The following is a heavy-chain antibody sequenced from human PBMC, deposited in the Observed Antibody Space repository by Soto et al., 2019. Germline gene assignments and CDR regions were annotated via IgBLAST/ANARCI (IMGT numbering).Heavy chain of an antibody. D-gene: IGHD3-10*01. Sequence: VGSLRLSCASSVFTVSSNYMSCVRHSPGKWLEWVSVIYSGGSTYYADSVKGRFTISRDNSKNTLYLQMNSLRAEDTAVYYCARGRMVRDSYYGMDVWGQATTVTVSS. CDR2: IYSGGST. CDR1: VFTVSSNY. V-gene: IGHV3-53*01. J-gene: IGHJ6*02. CDR3: ARGRMVRDSYYGMDV.